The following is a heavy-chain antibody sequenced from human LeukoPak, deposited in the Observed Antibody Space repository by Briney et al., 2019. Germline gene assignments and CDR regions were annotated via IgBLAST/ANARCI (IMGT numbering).Heavy chain of an antibody. Sequence: PETLSLTCTVSGGSISSSSYYWGWIRRPRGKGLEWIGCFYYSSSTYYNPALKSRATIPVDTSKTGFSLKRSSVTPAATAVYYCARKQWLERWGQGTMVTVSS. CDR2: FYYSSST. CDR3: ARKQWLER. CDR1: GGSISSSSYY. D-gene: IGHD6-19*01. V-gene: IGHV4-39*01. J-gene: IGHJ4*02.